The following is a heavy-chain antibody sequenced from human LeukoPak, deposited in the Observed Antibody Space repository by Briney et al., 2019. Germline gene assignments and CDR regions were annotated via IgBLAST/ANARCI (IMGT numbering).Heavy chain of an antibody. J-gene: IGHJ4*02. D-gene: IGHD3-10*01. V-gene: IGHV1-69*13. CDR3: ARDLVGSAISYSSGAWDY. CDR1: GGTFSSHT. Sequence: GASVKVSCKASGGTFSSHTISWVRQAPGQGLEWMGGIIPIFGSADYAQKFQGRVTFTADESTSTAYMELSSLRPEDTAVYYCARDLVGSAISYSSGAWDYWGQGTLVTVSS. CDR2: IIPIFGSA.